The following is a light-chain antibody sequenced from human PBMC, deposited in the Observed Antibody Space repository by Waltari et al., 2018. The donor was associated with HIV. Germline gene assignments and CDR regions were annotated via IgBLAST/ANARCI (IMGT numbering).Light chain of an antibody. CDR3: SSYTTDSTLV. Sequence: QSALTQPASVSGSPGQSITISCTGTSSDVGGYKSVSWYQHLPGKAPKLMIYEVTNRPSGVSDRFSGSKSGNTASLTISGLQAEYEADYYCSSYTTDSTLVFGAGTKLTVL. CDR1: SSDVGGYKS. V-gene: IGLV2-14*01. CDR2: EVT. J-gene: IGLJ3*02.